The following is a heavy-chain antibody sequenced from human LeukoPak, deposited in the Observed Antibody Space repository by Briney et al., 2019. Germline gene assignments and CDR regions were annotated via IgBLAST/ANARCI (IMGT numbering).Heavy chain of an antibody. V-gene: IGHV1-2*02. J-gene: IGHJ4*02. D-gene: IGHD6-13*01. CDR3: ARVRSIAAAGTFLGY. Sequence: ASVKVSCKASGCTFTGYYMHWVRQAPGQGLEWMGWINPNSGGTNYAQKFQGRVTMTRDTSISTAYMELSRLRSDDTAVYYCARVRSIAAAGTFLGYWGQGTLVTVSS. CDR1: GCTFTGYY. CDR2: INPNSGGT.